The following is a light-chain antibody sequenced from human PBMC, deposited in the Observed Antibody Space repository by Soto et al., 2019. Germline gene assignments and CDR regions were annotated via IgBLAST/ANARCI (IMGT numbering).Light chain of an antibody. CDR3: QQRYNWPIT. CDR1: QSISGY. CDR2: ADS. V-gene: IGKV3-11*02. J-gene: IGKJ5*01. Sequence: EIVLTQSPATLSLSPGERATLSCRASQSISGYLGWYQQKPGQAPRVLIYADSNRATGIPARFSGSGAGRDFTLTISSLEPEDFSVYYCQQRYNWPITFGQGTRLEIK.